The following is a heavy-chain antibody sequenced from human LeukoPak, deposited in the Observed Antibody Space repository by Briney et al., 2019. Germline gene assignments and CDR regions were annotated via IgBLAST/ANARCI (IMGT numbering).Heavy chain of an antibody. J-gene: IGHJ3*02. CDR3: ASVGDYGGNGDAFDI. Sequence: SETLSLTCTVSGGSISSYYWSWIRQPPGKGLEWIGYIYYSGSTNYNPSLKSRVTISVDTSKNQFSLKLSSVTAVDTAVYYCASVGDYGGNGDAFDIWGQGTMVTVSS. CDR1: GGSISSYY. V-gene: IGHV4-59*01. D-gene: IGHD4-23*01. CDR2: IYYSGST.